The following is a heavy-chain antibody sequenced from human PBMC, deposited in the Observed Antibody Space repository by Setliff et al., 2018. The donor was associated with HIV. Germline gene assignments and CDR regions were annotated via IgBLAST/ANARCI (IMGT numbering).Heavy chain of an antibody. D-gene: IGHD4-17*01. CDR3: ARDRGDYRVLGAFDI. J-gene: IGHJ3*02. CDR2: INAGNGNT. V-gene: IGHV1-3*01. Sequence: GASVKVSCKASGYTFTSYAMHWVRQAPGQRLEWMGWINAGNGNTKYSQKFQGRVTITRDTSAGTAYMELSSLRSEDTAVYYCARDRGDYRVLGAFDIWGQGTMVTVSS. CDR1: GYTFTSYA.